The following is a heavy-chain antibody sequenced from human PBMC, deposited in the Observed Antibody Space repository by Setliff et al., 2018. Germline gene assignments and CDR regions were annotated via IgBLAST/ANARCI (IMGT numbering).Heavy chain of an antibody. CDR2: VHFTGST. V-gene: IGHV4-59*01. D-gene: IGHD6-19*01. J-gene: IGHJ4*02. Sequence: PSETLSLTCNVSGASIRNFYWTWIRQPPGKGLEWIEYVHFTGSTNYNPSLKRRVTMSVDVSKSQFSLRLSAVTAADTAVYYWARKVEQWLTPHFDYWGQGALVTVSS. CDR3: ARKVEQWLTPHFDY. CDR1: GASIRNFY.